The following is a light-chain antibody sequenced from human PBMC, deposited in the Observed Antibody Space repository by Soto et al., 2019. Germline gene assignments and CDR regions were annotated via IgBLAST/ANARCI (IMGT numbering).Light chain of an antibody. CDR2: DVH. V-gene: IGLV2-11*01. CDR1: SSDVGGSNF. J-gene: IGLJ3*02. CDR3: CPYAGHAPWV. Sequence: QSALTQPPSVSGSPGQSVTISCTGTSSDVGGSNFVSWYQQHPGKAPKLIIYDVHSRPSGVPDRFSGSKSGTTASLTISGLPAEDEANYCCCPYAGHAPWVFGGGTQLTVL.